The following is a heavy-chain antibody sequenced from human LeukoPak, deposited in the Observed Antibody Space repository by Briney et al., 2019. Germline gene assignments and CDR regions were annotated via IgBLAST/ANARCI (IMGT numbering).Heavy chain of an antibody. CDR1: GGSISSYY. CDR2: IYTSGST. CDR3: ARDLVKYCSSTSCYGFDP. Sequence: PSETLSLTCTVSGGSISSYYWSWIRQPAGKGLEWTGRIYTSGSTNYNPSLKSRVTMSVDTSKNQFSLKLSSVTAADTAVYYCARDLVKYCSSTSCYGFDPWGQGTLVTVSS. V-gene: IGHV4-4*07. D-gene: IGHD2-2*01. J-gene: IGHJ5*02.